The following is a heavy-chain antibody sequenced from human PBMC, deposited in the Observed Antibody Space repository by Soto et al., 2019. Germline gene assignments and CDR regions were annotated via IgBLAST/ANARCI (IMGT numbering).Heavy chain of an antibody. CDR1: GYTFTSYA. CDR2: INAGNGNT. J-gene: IGHJ4*02. D-gene: IGHD2-15*01. CDR3: ARGPGGPDGPGDY. Sequence: QVQLVQSGAEVKKPGASVKVSCRASGYTFTSYAMHWVRQAPGQRLEWMGWINAGNGNTKYSQKFQGRVTITRDTSASTAYMELSSLRSEDTAVFYCARGPGGPDGPGDYWGQGTLVTVSS. V-gene: IGHV1-3*01.